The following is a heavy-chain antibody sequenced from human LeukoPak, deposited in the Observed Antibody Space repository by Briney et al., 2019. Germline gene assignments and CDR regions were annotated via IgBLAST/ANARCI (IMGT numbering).Heavy chain of an antibody. V-gene: IGHV3-23*01. CDR1: GFTFSSYA. J-gene: IGHJ4*02. Sequence: GGSLRLSCAASGFTFSSYAMSWVRQAPGKGLEWVSAISGSGGSTYYADSVKGRFTISRDNSKNTLYLQMNSLRAEDTAVYYCAKGHTSDSTMIVVDATPFDYWGQGTLVTVSS. CDR2: ISGSGGST. CDR3: AKGHTSDSTMIVVDATPFDY. D-gene: IGHD3-22*01.